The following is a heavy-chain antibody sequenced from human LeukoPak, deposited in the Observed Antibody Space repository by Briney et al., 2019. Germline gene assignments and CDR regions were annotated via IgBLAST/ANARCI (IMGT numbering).Heavy chain of an antibody. D-gene: IGHD6-19*01. J-gene: IGHJ4*02. V-gene: IGHV3-23*01. Sequence: GGSLRLSCAASGFTFSSYAMSWVRQAPGKGPEWVSAISGSGGSTYYADSVKGRFTISRDNSKNTLYLQMNSLRAEDTAVYYCANNDPAVAGKAPCFDYWGQGTLVTVSS. CDR1: GFTFSSYA. CDR2: ISGSGGST. CDR3: ANNDPAVAGKAPCFDY.